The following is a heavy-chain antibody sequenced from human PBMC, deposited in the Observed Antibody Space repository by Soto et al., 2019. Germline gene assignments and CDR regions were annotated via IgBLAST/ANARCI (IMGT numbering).Heavy chain of an antibody. CDR2: ISGSGGST. Sequence: VGSLRLSCAASGFTFSSYAMSWVRQAPGKGLEWVSAISGSGGSTYYADSVKGRFTISRDNSKNTLYLQMNSLRAEDTAVYYCAKVPRGYYYYGMDVWGQGTTVTVSS. D-gene: IGHD1-26*01. CDR1: GFTFSSYA. V-gene: IGHV3-23*01. CDR3: AKVPRGYYYYGMDV. J-gene: IGHJ6*02.